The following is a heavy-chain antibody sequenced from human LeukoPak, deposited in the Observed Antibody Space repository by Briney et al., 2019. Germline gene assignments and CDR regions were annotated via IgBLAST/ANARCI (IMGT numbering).Heavy chain of an antibody. J-gene: IGHJ4*02. CDR1: GGSISSSSYY. D-gene: IGHD1-26*01. CDR2: IYYSGST. CDR3: ARGIVGARVFDY. Sequence: SETLSLTCTVSGGSISSSSYYWGWIRQPPGKGLEWIGSIYYSGSTYYNPSLKSRVTISVDTSKNQFSLKLSSVTAADTAVYYCARGIVGARVFDYWGQGTPVTVSS. V-gene: IGHV4-39*01.